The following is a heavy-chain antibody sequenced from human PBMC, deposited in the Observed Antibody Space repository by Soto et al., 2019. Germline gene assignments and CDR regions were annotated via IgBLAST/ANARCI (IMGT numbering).Heavy chain of an antibody. CDR1: GFTFSSYW. CDR3: ARDNRMVVAATEYYYYGMDV. J-gene: IGHJ6*02. Sequence: GGSLRLSCAASGFTFSSYWMSWVRQAPGKGLELVANIKQDGSEKYYVDSVKGRFTISRDNAKNSLYLQMNSLRAEDTAVYYCARDNRMVVAATEYYYYGMDVWGQGTTVTVSS. D-gene: IGHD2-15*01. V-gene: IGHV3-7*05. CDR2: IKQDGSEK.